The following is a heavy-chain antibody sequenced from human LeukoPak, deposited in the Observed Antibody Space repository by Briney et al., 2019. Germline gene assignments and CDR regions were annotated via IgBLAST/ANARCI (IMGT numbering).Heavy chain of an antibody. D-gene: IGHD2-8*01. CDR2: ISAYNGNT. Sequence: ASVKVSCTSAASTFSISGSTMSWQPPGQGLEWMGWISAYNGNTNYAQKLQGRVTMTTDTSTSTAYMKLRSLRSNHAQVYLCERGPVMRTREDRRGQGTLVTVSS. J-gene: IGHJ4*02. CDR1: ASTFSISG. CDR3: ERGPVMRTREDR. V-gene: IGHV1-18*04.